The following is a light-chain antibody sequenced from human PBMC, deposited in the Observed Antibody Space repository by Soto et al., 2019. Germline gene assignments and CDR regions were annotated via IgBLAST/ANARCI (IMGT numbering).Light chain of an antibody. CDR3: QQSYNSPQT. J-gene: IGKJ1*01. Sequence: DIQMTPSASSLSASVGDEVTITCRASQTIMTYLNWYQLKPGKPPRLLIYAASSLQSGVPSRFSGSGSGTDFTLTISSLQPEDFATYSCQQSYNSPQTFGQGTKVDIK. CDR1: QTIMTY. CDR2: AAS. V-gene: IGKV1-39*01.